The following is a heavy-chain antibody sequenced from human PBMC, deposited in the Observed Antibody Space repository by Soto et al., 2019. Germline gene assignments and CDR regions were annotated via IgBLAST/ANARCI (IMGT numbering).Heavy chain of an antibody. CDR2: ISIGSTTI. V-gene: IGHV3-48*02. CDR1: GFTFSSYS. J-gene: IGHJ5*02. Sequence: GGSLRLSCAASGFTFSSYSMNWVRQAPGKGLEWVSYISIGSTTIFYADSVKGRFTISRDNAKNSLYLQMNSLRDEDTAVYYCARDNGMAGSFDPCGQGTLVTVSA. D-gene: IGHD2-8*01. CDR3: ARDNGMAGSFDP.